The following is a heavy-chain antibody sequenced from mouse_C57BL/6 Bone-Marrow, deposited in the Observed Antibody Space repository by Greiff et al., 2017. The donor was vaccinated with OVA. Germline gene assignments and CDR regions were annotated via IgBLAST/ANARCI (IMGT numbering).Heavy chain of an antibody. Sequence: VQLQQPGAELVKPGASVKLSCKASGYTFTSYWMQWVKQRPGQGLEWIGEIDPSDSYTNYNQKFKGKATLTVDTSSSTAYMQLSSLTSEDSAVYYCARYGYDEDYWGQGTTLTVSS. CDR3: ARYGYDEDY. V-gene: IGHV1-50*01. J-gene: IGHJ2*01. CDR2: IDPSDSYT. D-gene: IGHD2-2*01. CDR1: GYTFTSYW.